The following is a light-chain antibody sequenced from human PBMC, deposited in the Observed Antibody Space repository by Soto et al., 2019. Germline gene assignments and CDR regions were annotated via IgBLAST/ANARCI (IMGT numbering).Light chain of an antibody. J-gene: IGLJ1*01. CDR2: DVT. CDR1: SSDVGGYDY. V-gene: IGLV2-11*01. CDR3: CSYAGSYSYV. Sequence: QSVLTQPRSVSGSPGHSVTISCTGTSSDVGGYDYVSWYQQHPGKAPKLMIYDVTKRPSGVPDRFSGSKFGNTASLTISGLQAEDEADYYCCSYAGSYSYVFGTGTKLTVL.